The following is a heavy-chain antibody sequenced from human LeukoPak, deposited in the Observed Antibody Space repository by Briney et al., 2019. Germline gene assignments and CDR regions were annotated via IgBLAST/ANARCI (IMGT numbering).Heavy chain of an antibody. D-gene: IGHD2-21*02. Sequence: GGSLRLSCAASGFTFSSYDMTWVRQAPGKGLEWVSAISGSGGRTYYADSVKGRFTISRDNPKNTLYLQVTSLRAEDTAVYYCARVGAVGDWNFDYWGQGTLVTVSS. V-gene: IGHV3-23*01. J-gene: IGHJ4*02. CDR3: ARVGAVGDWNFDY. CDR1: GFTFSSYD. CDR2: ISGSGGRT.